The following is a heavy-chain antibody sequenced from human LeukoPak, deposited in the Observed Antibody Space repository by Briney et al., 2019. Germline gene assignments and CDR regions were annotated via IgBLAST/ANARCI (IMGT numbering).Heavy chain of an antibody. CDR3: ARGGLYDLKHAFDY. V-gene: IGHV3-7*01. D-gene: IGHD2/OR15-2a*01. CDR1: GFTFSSDW. J-gene: IGHJ4*02. Sequence: GGSLRLSFAASGFTFSSDWMSWVRQAPGKGLEWVANIKQDGSEKYYVDSVKGRFTISRDNAKNSLYLQMNSLRAEDTAVYYCARGGLYDLKHAFDYWGQGTLVTVSS. CDR2: IKQDGSEK.